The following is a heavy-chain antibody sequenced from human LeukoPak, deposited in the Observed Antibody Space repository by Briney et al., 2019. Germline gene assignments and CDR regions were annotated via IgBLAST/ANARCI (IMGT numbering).Heavy chain of an antibody. Sequence: KPSETLSLTCTVSGGSINSYYWSWIRQPPGKGLEWIGYIYYSGSTNYNPSLKSRVTISVGTSKNQFSLKLSSVTAADTAVYYCARGPSSAAFDIWGQGTMVTVSS. D-gene: IGHD3-22*01. CDR2: IYYSGST. V-gene: IGHV4-59*01. CDR3: ARGPSSAAFDI. CDR1: GGSINSYY. J-gene: IGHJ3*02.